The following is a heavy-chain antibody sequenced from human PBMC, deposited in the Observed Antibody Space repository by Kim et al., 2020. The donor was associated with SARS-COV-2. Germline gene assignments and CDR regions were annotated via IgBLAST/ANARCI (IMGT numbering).Heavy chain of an antibody. CDR1: GFTFSNAW. CDR3: TTDGTFGVAYYYYGMDV. V-gene: IGHV3-15*01. Sequence: GGSLRLSCAASGFTFSNAWMSWVRQAPGKGLEWVGRIKSKTDGGTTDYAAPVKGRFTISRDDSKNTLYLQMNSLKTEDTAVYYCTTDGTFGVAYYYYGMDVWGQGTTVTVSS. CDR2: IKSKTDGGTT. J-gene: IGHJ6*02. D-gene: IGHD3-3*01.